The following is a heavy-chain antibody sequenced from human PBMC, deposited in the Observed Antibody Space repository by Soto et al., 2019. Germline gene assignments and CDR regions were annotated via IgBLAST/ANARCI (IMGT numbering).Heavy chain of an antibody. CDR2: IDHDGSEK. J-gene: IGHJ5*02. V-gene: IGHV3-7*04. CDR3: ARGMTAAGT. D-gene: IGHD6-13*01. Sequence: EVHLVESGGGLVQPGGSLRLSCAASGFTFSSFWMSWVRQAPGKGLEWVANIDHDGSEKYYVDSVKGRFTISRDNAKNSLYLQMHSLRAEDTAVYYCARGMTAAGTWGQGTLVTVSS. CDR1: GFTFSSFW.